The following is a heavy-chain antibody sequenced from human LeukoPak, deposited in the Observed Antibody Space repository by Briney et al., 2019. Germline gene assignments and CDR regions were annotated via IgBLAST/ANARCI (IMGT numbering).Heavy chain of an antibody. D-gene: IGHD3-3*01. CDR2: IKKDGSER. CDR3: SWSGEAD. V-gene: IGHV3-7*01. J-gene: IGHJ4*02. CDR1: GITFSSLW. Sequence: GGSLRLSCAASGITFSSLWMSWFRQAPGKGLEWVADIKKDGSERYYVDSVKGRFTISRDNAKNSVFLQMNSLRVEDTAVYYCSWSGEADWGQGTLVTVSS.